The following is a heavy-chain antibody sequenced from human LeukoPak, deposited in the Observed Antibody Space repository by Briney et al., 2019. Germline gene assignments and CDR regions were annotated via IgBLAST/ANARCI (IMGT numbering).Heavy chain of an antibody. V-gene: IGHV3-23*01. CDR2: ISGSGGST. Sequence: PGGSLRLSCAASGFTFSSYAMSWVRQAPGKGLEWVSAISGSGGSTYYADSAKGRFTISRDNSKNTLYLQMNSLRAEDTAVYYCANPLRIVATIYFYAFDIWGQGTMVTVSS. D-gene: IGHD5-12*01. J-gene: IGHJ3*02. CDR3: ANPLRIVATIYFYAFDI. CDR1: GFTFSSYA.